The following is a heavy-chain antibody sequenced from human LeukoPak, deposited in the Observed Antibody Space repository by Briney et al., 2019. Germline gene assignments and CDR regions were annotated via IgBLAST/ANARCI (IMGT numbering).Heavy chain of an antibody. J-gene: IGHJ4*02. D-gene: IGHD3-22*01. V-gene: IGHV3-30-3*01. Sequence: GGSLRLSCAASGFTFSSYAMHWVRQAPGKGLEWVAVISYDGSNKYYADSVKGRFTISRDSSKNTLYLQMNSLRAEDTAVYYCARDPPADYYYDSSGYEGYRGQGTLVTVSS. CDR1: GFTFSSYA. CDR2: ISYDGSNK. CDR3: ARDPPADYYYDSSGYEGY.